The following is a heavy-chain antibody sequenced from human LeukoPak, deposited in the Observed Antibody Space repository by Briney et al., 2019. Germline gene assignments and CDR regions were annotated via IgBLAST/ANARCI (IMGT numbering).Heavy chain of an antibody. CDR2: IIPIFGTA. V-gene: IGHV1-69*05. CDR3: ATYSGSWPIDAFDI. Sequence: SVKVSCKASGGTFSSYAIGWVRQPPGQGLEWMGGIIPIFGTANYAQKFQGRVTITTDESTSTAYMELSSLRSEDTAVYYCATYSGSWPIDAFDIWGQGTMVTVSS. D-gene: IGHD1-26*01. CDR1: GGTFSSYA. J-gene: IGHJ3*02.